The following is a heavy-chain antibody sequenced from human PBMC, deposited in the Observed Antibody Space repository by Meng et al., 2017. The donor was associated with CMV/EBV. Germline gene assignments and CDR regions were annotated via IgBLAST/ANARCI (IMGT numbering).Heavy chain of an antibody. CDR2: ISSSSSYI. CDR3: ARVCNTSPYYDFWSGYFSADVYGMDV. V-gene: IGHV3-21*01. D-gene: IGHD3-3*01. CDR1: GFTFSSYS. J-gene: IGHJ6*02. Sequence: GGSLRLSCAASGFTFSSYSMNWVRQAPGKGLEWVSSISSSSSYIYYADSVKGRSTISRDNAKNSLYLQMNSLRAEDTAVYYCARVCNTSPYYDFWSGYFSADVYGMDVWGQGTTVTVSS.